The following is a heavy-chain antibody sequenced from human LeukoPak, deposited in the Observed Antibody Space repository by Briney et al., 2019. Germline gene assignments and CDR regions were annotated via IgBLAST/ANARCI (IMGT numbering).Heavy chain of an antibody. J-gene: IGHJ4*02. CDR2: IKSKTDGGTT. V-gene: IGHV3-15*01. Sequence: PGGPLRLSCAASGFTFSNAWMSWVRQAPGKGLEWVGRIKSKTDGGTTDYAAPVKGRFTISRDDSKNTLYLQMNSLKTEDTAVYYCTTELGKWELTDYWGQGTLVTVSS. CDR1: GFTFSNAW. CDR3: TTELGKWELTDY. D-gene: IGHD1-26*01.